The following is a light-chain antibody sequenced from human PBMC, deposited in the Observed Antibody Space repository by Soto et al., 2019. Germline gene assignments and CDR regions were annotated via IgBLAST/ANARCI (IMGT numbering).Light chain of an antibody. CDR1: QSIGNY. Sequence: EIVLTQSPATLSLSPGERATLTCRASQSIGNYLGWYQQKPGQAPRLLIYDASSRATGIPARFSGSGSGTDFTLTISSLEPGDFAIYYCQQRSNWPVTFGLGTRLEIK. V-gene: IGKV3-11*01. CDR2: DAS. CDR3: QQRSNWPVT. J-gene: IGKJ5*01.